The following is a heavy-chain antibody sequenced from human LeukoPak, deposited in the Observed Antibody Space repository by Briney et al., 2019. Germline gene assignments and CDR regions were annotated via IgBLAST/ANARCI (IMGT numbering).Heavy chain of an antibody. Sequence: PGGSLRLSCAASGFTFSSYAMSWVRQAPGKGLEWVAVISYDGSNKYYADSVKGRFTISRDNSKNTLYLQMNSLRAEDTAVYYCARGGFIMDTAMLRIDYWGQGTLVTVSS. CDR2: ISYDGSNK. CDR1: GFTFSSYA. V-gene: IGHV3-30-3*01. J-gene: IGHJ4*02. CDR3: ARGGFIMDTAMLRIDY. D-gene: IGHD5-18*01.